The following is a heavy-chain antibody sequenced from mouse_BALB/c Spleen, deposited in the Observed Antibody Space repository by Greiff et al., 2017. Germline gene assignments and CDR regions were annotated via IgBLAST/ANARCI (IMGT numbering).Heavy chain of an antibody. CDR3: ARQIWTGYFDV. CDR2: ISSGGGST. V-gene: IGHV5-12-1*01. Sequence: EVMLVESGGGLVKPGGSLKLSCAASGFAFSSYDMSWVRQTPEKRLEWVAYISSGGGSTYYPDTVKGRFTISRDNAKNTLYLQMSSLKSEDTAMYYCARQIWTGYFDVWGAGTTVTVSS. D-gene: IGHD3-3*01. CDR1: GFAFSSYD. J-gene: IGHJ1*01.